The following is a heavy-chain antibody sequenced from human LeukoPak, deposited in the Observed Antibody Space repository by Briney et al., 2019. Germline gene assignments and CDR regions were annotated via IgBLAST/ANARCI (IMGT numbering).Heavy chain of an antibody. CDR2: INHSGST. CDR1: GGSFSGYY. Sequence: SETLSLTCAVYGGSFSGYYWSWIRQPPGKGLEWIGEINHSGSTNYNPSLKSRVTISVDTSKNQFSLKLSSVTAADTAVYYCARGRYSGSYYYWGQGTLVTVSS. CDR3: ARGRYSGSYYY. V-gene: IGHV4-34*01. J-gene: IGHJ4*02. D-gene: IGHD1-26*01.